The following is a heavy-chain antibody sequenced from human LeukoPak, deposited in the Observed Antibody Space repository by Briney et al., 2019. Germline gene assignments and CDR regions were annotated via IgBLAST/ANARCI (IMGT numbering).Heavy chain of an antibody. D-gene: IGHD4-23*01. CDR2: IYYSGST. J-gene: IGHJ6*03. CDR3: ARADYGGNSAAFYYYYYMDV. V-gene: IGHV4-59*01. Sequence: PSETLSLTCDVSGGSISSYYWSWIRQPPGKGLEWIGYIYYSGSTNYNPSLKSRVTISVDTSKNQFSLKLSSVTAADTAVYYCARADYGGNSAAFYYYYYMDVWGKGTTVTVSS. CDR1: GGSISSYY.